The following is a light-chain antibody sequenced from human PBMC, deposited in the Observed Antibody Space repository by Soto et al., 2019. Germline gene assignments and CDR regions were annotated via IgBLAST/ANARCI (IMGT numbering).Light chain of an antibody. Sequence: QSVLTQPPSVSGAPGQRVTISCTGSSFNIGAGYDVHWYQQLPGTAPKLLIYGNNNRPSRVPDRFSGSKSGTSASLAITGLQAEDEADYYCQSYDSSLNGWVFGGGTKVTVL. CDR1: SFNIGAGYD. CDR3: QSYDSSLNGWV. V-gene: IGLV1-40*01. CDR2: GNN. J-gene: IGLJ3*02.